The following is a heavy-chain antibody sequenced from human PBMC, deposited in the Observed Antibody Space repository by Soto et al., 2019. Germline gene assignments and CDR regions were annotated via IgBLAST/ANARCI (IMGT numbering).Heavy chain of an antibody. CDR1: GISVSTSDYY. CDR2: IYYSGST. CDR3: AGFVVPASRNSDFDY. D-gene: IGHD2-15*01. V-gene: IGHV4-39*01. J-gene: IGHJ4*02. Sequence: KPSETLSLTCTVSGISVSTSDYYWGWVRQPPGKGLDWIGNIYYSGSTFYNPSLRSRVTLSVDTSKNQFSLRLNSVTAADTAVYFCAGFVVPASRNSDFDYWGQGTPVTVSS.